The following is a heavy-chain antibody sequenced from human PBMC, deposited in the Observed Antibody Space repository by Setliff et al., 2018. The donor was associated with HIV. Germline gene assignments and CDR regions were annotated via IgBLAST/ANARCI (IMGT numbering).Heavy chain of an antibody. D-gene: IGHD5-18*01. CDR2: INPDDDVT. CDR3: ARGHRTGYLID. CDR1: GGTFNTHG. V-gene: IGHV1-46*02. Sequence: ASVKVSCKASGGTFNTHGISWVRQAPGQGLEWVGNINPDDDVTAYAQDFQGRVTVTSDTSTTTVYMELFSLRSEDTAVYYCARGHRTGYLIDWGQGVLVTVSS. J-gene: IGHJ4*02.